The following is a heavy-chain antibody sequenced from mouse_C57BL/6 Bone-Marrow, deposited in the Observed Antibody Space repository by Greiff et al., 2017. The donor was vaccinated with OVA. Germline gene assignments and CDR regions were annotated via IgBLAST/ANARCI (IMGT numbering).Heavy chain of an antibody. CDR2: ISSGGSYT. CDR3: ARRNWAVFDY. V-gene: IGHV5-6*02. CDR1: GFTFSSYG. D-gene: IGHD4-1*01. J-gene: IGHJ2*01. Sequence: EVKLVESGGDLVKPGGSLKLSCAASGFTFSSYGMSWVRQTPDKRLEWVATISSGGSYTYYPDSVKGRFTISRDNAKNTLYLQMSSLKSEDTAMYYCARRNWAVFDYWGQGTTLTVSS.